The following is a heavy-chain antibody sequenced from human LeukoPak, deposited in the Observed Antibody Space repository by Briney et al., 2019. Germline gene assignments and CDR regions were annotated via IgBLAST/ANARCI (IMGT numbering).Heavy chain of an antibody. CDR3: VKVTAAGFVDH. J-gene: IGHJ4*02. D-gene: IGHD6-13*01. CDR1: GFTFDDYA. CDR2: IGWNSGGI. V-gene: IGHV3-9*01. Sequence: GRSLRLSCAASGFTFDDYAMHWVRQAPGKGLEWVSGIGWNSGGIVYADSVKGRFTISRDNAKNSLYLQMNSLGAEDTALYYCVKVTAAGFVDHWGQGTLVTVSS.